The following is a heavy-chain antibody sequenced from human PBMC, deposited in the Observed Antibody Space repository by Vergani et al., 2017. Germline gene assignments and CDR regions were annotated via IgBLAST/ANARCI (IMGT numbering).Heavy chain of an antibody. Sequence: DVQIVESGGGLVQPGGSLRLSCTGSEFILGTYWMTWVRQAPRKWREWVASIKQDGSEKQYVDSVKGCFTISRDNVRNLVFMEMHDLRVADTAVYYCARELVAGTKEIDYWGKGTLVTVSS. CDR3: ARELVAGTKEIDY. D-gene: IGHD6-19*01. CDR2: IKQDGSEK. J-gene: IGHJ4*02. V-gene: IGHV3-7*01. CDR1: EFILGTYW.